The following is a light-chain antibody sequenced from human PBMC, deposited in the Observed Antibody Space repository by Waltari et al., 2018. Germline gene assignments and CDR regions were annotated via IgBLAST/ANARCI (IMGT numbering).Light chain of an antibody. Sequence: QSALTQPASVSGSPGQSITISCTGSSSDIGAYNYFAWYQHFPDEAPKLLIYEVRNRPSGVSSRFSGSKSGNTASLTISGIQAEDEAHYYCSSYTNTFVVFGGGTKLTVL. J-gene: IGLJ2*01. CDR3: SSYTNTFVV. V-gene: IGLV2-14*01. CDR1: SSDIGAYNY. CDR2: EVR.